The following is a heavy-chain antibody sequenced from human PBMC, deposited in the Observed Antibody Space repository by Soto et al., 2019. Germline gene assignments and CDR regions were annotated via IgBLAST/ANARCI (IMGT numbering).Heavy chain of an antibody. D-gene: IGHD1-26*01. V-gene: IGHV6-1*01. CDR1: GDSVSSTSAA. Sequence: SQTLSLTCVISGDSVSSTSAAWNWIRQSPSRGLEWLGRTFYRSKWYYDYAVSVKSRITINPDTSKNQFSLQLNSVTPEDTAVYYCSRRLKLGADYYGMDVWGQGTTVTVS. CDR2: TFYRSKWYY. J-gene: IGHJ6*02. CDR3: SRRLKLGADYYGMDV.